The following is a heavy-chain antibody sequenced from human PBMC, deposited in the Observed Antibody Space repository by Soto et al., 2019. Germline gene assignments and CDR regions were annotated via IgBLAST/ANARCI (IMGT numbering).Heavy chain of an antibody. V-gene: IGHV5-51*01. CDR1: GYSITIDC. Sequence: GESLKISCDASGYSITIDCIGLVLRMPGKGLEWMWIIYPRDSDTRYSPSFEGQVTISADKTTNTAYLQWSSLKASDTAIYYCVRHHIVATPRGWFDPWGQGTLVTVSS. J-gene: IGHJ5*02. CDR3: VRHHIVATPRGWFDP. D-gene: IGHD5-12*01. CDR2: IYPRDSDT.